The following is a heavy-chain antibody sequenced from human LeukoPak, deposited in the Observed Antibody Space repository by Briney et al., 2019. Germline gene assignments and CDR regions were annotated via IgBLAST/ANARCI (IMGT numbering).Heavy chain of an antibody. CDR2: IYYSGST. CDR3: ASQVNWFDP. J-gene: IGHJ5*02. Sequence: PSETLSLTCAVYGGSFSGYYWSWIRQPPGKGLEWIGYIYYSGSTNYNPSLKSRVTISVDTSKNQFSLKLSSVTAADTAVYYCASQVNWFDPWGQGTLVTVSS. V-gene: IGHV4-59*01. CDR1: GGSFSGYY.